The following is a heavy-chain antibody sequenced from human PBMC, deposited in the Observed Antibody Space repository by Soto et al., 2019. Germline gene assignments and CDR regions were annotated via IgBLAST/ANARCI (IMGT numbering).Heavy chain of an antibody. Sequence: WEDVPCKTSTAPFHNFGSAGGPQAPGRGLEWMGWISTYNGNTNKYHKKRFQGRFTTTSYSASNTAYMELRSLTAEDTAVYYCARGGLKNVYTSIGVWGQGTLVTASS. CDR2: ISTYNGNT. D-gene: IGHD4-4*01. J-gene: IGHJ4*02. CDR3: ARGGLKNVYTSIGV. CDR1: TAPFHNFG. V-gene: IGHV1-18*04.